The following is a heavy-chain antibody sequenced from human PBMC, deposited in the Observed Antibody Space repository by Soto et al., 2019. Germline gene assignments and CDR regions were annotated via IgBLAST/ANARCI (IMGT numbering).Heavy chain of an antibody. Sequence: QVQLVESGGGVVQPGRSLRLSCAASGFTFSSYAMHWVRQAPGKGLEWVAVISYDGSNKYYADSVKGRFTISSDNSKNTLYLQMNSPRPEDTAVYYCARDRIYSSSWYDYWGQGTLVTVSS. J-gene: IGHJ4*02. V-gene: IGHV3-30-3*01. D-gene: IGHD6-13*01. CDR1: GFTFSSYA. CDR3: ARDRIYSSSWYDY. CDR2: ISYDGSNK.